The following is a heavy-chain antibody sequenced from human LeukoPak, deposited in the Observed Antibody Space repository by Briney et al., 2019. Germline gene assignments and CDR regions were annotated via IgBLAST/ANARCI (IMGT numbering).Heavy chain of an antibody. J-gene: IGHJ4*02. V-gene: IGHV3-30*18. Sequence: GRYLRLYCAASGFTFSSYGMHWVRQAPGKGLEGVAVISYDGSNKYYADSVKGRFTISRDNSKNTLYLQMNSLRAEDTAVYYCAKVEHSSSSSPLDYWGQGTLVSVSS. D-gene: IGHD6-13*01. CDR1: GFTFSSYG. CDR3: AKVEHSSSSSPLDY. CDR2: ISYDGSNK.